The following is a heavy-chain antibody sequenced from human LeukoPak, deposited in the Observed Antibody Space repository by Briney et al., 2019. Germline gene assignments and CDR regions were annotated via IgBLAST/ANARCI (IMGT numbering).Heavy chain of an antibody. D-gene: IGHD6-13*01. Sequence: SLRLSCAASGFTFDDYAMHWVRQAPGKGLEWVSGISWNSGSIGYADSVKGRFTISRDNAKNSLYLQMNSLRAEGTALYYCAKVVAAEKYYYFDYWGQGTLVTVSS. CDR1: GFTFDDYA. CDR3: AKVVAAEKYYYFDY. CDR2: ISWNSGSI. V-gene: IGHV3-9*01. J-gene: IGHJ4*02.